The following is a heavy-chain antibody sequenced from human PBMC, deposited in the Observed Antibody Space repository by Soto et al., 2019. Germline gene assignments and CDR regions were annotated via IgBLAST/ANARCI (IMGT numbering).Heavy chain of an antibody. D-gene: IGHD6-13*01. Sequence: SVKVSCKASGGTFSSYTISWVLQAPGQGLEWMGRIIPIPGIANYAQKFQGRVTITADKSTSTAYMELSSLRSEDTAVYYGARGLIADKGNFVYWGQGTRVNVAS. CDR1: GGTFSSYT. CDR2: IIPIPGIA. J-gene: IGHJ4*02. V-gene: IGHV1-69*02. CDR3: ARGLIADKGNFVY.